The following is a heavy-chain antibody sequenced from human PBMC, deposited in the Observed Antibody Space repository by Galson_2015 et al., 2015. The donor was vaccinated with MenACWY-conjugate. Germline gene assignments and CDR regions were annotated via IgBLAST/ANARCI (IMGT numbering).Heavy chain of an antibody. J-gene: IGHJ4*02. V-gene: IGHV3-30*18. Sequence: SLRLSCAASGFTFSSYGMHWVRQAPGKGLEWVAVISYDGSNKYYADSVKGRFTISRDNSKNTLYLQMNSLRAEDTAVYYCAKEDYYDSSGYSPNFDYWGQGTLVTVSS. CDR3: AKEDYYDSSGYSPNFDY. D-gene: IGHD3-22*01. CDR2: ISYDGSNK. CDR1: GFTFSSYG.